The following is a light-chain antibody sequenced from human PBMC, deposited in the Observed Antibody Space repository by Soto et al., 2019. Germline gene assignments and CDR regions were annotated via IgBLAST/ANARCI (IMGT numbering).Light chain of an antibody. Sequence: QSVLTQPPSVSGAPGQRVTISCTGSSSNIGAGYDVHWYQQLPGTAPKLLIYGNSNRPSGVPDRFSGSKSGDTASLTISGLQAEDEADYYCSSYRSSTTFVFGTGTKLTVL. J-gene: IGLJ1*01. CDR2: GNS. V-gene: IGLV1-40*01. CDR1: SSNIGAGYD. CDR3: SSYRSSTTFV.